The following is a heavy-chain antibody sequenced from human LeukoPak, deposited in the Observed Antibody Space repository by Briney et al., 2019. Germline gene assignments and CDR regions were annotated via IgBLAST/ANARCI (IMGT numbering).Heavy chain of an antibody. Sequence: PSETLSLTCAVSGYSISSGYYWGWIRQPPGKGLEWIGSIYHSGSTYYNPSLKSRVTISVDTSKNQFSLKVSSVTAADTAVYYCAREDQLLGDYWGQGTLVTVSS. J-gene: IGHJ4*02. CDR1: GYSISSGYY. CDR2: IYHSGST. D-gene: IGHD2-2*01. V-gene: IGHV4-38-2*02. CDR3: AREDQLLGDY.